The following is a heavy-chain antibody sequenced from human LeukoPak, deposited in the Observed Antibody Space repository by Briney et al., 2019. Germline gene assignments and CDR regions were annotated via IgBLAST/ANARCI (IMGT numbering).Heavy chain of an antibody. CDR1: GYTFTGYY. V-gene: IGHV1-2*02. CDR2: INPNSGGT. J-gene: IGHJ4*02. Sequence: ASVKVSCKASGYTFTGYYMHWVRQAPGQGLEWMGWINPNSGGTNYAQKFQGRVTITADESTSTAYMELSSLRSEDTAVYYCARGAEIACSGINCYLYYFDYWGQGTLVTVSS. D-gene: IGHD2-15*01. CDR3: ARGAEIACSGINCYLYYFDY.